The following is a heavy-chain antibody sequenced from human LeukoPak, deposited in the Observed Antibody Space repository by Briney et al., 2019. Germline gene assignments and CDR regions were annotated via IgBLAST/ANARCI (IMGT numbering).Heavy chain of an antibody. V-gene: IGHV3-66*01. CDR1: GFTVSSNY. J-gene: IGHJ4*02. CDR2: IYSGGST. CDR3: ARDPTTRGAGVDY. D-gene: IGHD4-17*01. Sequence: GGSLRLSCAASGFTVSSNYMSWVRQAPGKGLERVSVIYSGGSTYYADSVKGRFTISRDNSKNTLYLQMNSLRAEDTAVYYCARDPTTRGAGVDYWGQGTLVTVSS.